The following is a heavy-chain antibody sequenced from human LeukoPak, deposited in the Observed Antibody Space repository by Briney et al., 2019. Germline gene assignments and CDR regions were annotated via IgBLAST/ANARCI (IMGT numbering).Heavy chain of an antibody. CDR1: GFTFSSYW. Sequence: GGSLRLSCAASGFTFSSYWMHWVRQAPGKGLVWASRINSYGSSTSYADSVKGRFTISRDNAKNTLYLQMNSLRAEDTAVYYCARDKEDSSGFPLGYWGQGTLVTVSS. D-gene: IGHD3-22*01. V-gene: IGHV3-74*01. CDR2: INSYGSST. J-gene: IGHJ4*02. CDR3: ARDKEDSSGFPLGY.